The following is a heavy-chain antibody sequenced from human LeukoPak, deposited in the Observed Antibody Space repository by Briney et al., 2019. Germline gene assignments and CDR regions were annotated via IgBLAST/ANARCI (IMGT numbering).Heavy chain of an antibody. CDR1: GGTFSSYA. D-gene: IGHD5/OR15-5a*01. CDR2: IIPIFGTA. V-gene: IGHV1-69*06. J-gene: IGHJ5*02. CDR3: ATSTFDNWFDP. Sequence: SVKVSCKASGGTFSSYAISWVRQAPGQGLEWMGGIIPIFGTANFAQKFQGRVTITADKSTSTAYMELSSLRSEDTAVYYCATSTFDNWFDPWGQGTLVTVSS.